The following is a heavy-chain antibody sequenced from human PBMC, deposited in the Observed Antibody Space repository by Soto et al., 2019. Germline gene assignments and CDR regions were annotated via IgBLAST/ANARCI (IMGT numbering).Heavy chain of an antibody. Sequence: GESLKISCKGSGYSFTSYWIGWVRQMPGKGLEWMGIIYPGDSDTRYSPSFQGQVTISADKSISTAYLQWSSLEASDTAMYYCARPTAGDLYGMDVWGQGTTVTVSS. V-gene: IGHV5-51*01. CDR3: ARPTAGDLYGMDV. D-gene: IGHD7-27*01. CDR1: GYSFTSYW. CDR2: IYPGDSDT. J-gene: IGHJ6*02.